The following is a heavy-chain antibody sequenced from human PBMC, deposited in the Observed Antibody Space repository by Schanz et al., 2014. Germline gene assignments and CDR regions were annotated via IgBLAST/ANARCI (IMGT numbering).Heavy chain of an antibody. V-gene: IGHV4-30-2*01. CDR2: IYYSGST. CDR3: AREDRYYHGLDV. Sequence: QLQLQESGSGLVKPSQTLSLTCAVSGGSISRGFYSWNWIRQPPGRGLEWIGCIYYSGSTYYNPSAMPGVTIPIARAKAQFSLGLNSLTAADTAVYYCAREDRYYHGLDVWGQGTTVTVS. CDR1: GGSISRGFYS. J-gene: IGHJ6*02.